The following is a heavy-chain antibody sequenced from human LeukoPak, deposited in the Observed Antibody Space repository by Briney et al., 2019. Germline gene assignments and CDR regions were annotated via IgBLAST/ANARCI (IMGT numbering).Heavy chain of an antibody. V-gene: IGHV4-61*02. CDR3: ARHYSRDTFDP. CDR1: GGSISSGSYY. J-gene: IGHJ5*02. Sequence: KPSETLSLTCTVSGGSISSGSYYWTWIRQPAGKGLEYIGRIYTSGSTSYNPSLKSRVTISVDTSKNQFSLKLSSVTAADTAVYYCARHYSRDTFDPWGQGTLVTVSS. D-gene: IGHD5-18*01. CDR2: IYTSGST.